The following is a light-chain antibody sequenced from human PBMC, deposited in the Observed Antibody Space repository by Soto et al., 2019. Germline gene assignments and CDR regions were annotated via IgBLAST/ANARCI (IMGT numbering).Light chain of an antibody. Sequence: EIVLTQSPGTLSLSPGERATLSCRASQSVSSSYLAWYQQKPGQAPRLIIYGASSRANGIPDRFSGSGSGTDLTLTISRLEPEDFSAYYCQQYGSSPMWTFGQGTKVDIK. CDR2: GAS. CDR1: QSVSSSY. V-gene: IGKV3-20*01. J-gene: IGKJ1*01. CDR3: QQYGSSPMWT.